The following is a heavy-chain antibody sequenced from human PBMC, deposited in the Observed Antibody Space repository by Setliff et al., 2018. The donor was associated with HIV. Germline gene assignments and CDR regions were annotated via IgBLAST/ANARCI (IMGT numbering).Heavy chain of an antibody. D-gene: IGHD6-13*01. V-gene: IGHV3-74*03. CDR2: INSDGGRT. Sequence: GGSLRLSCTASGFTFSSYWMHWVRQAPGKGLVWVSSINSDGGRTTYADSVKGRLTISRDNAKKSLYLQMNSLRAEDTAVYYCVRDVYTSNWYLNWFDPWGQGTLVTVSS. CDR1: GFTFSSYW. CDR3: VRDVYTSNWYLNWFDP. J-gene: IGHJ5*02.